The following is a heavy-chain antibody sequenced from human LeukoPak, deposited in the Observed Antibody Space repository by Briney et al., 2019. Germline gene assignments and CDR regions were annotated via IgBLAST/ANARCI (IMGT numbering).Heavy chain of an antibody. CDR3: ARAGLTSNFDY. CDR1: GGSISSGGYY. CDR2: IYHSGST. D-gene: IGHD2/OR15-2a*01. J-gene: IGHJ4*02. Sequence: PSETLSLTCTVSGGSISSGGYYWSWIRQPPGKGLEWIGYIYHSGSTYYNPSLKSRVTISVDRSKNQFSLKLSSVTAADTAVYYCARAGLTSNFDYRGQGTLVTVSS. V-gene: IGHV4-30-2*01.